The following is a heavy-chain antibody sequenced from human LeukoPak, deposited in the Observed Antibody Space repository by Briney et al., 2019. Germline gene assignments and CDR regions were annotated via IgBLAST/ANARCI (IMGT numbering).Heavy chain of an antibody. CDR1: GFTFKKYW. CDR3: AKVLGYCSSTSCYGTRFDY. J-gene: IGHJ4*02. Sequence: PGGSLRLSCAASGFTFKKYWMNWVRQVPGKGLECLANIKEDGSETHYADSVKGRFTISRDNAKNTLYLQMNSLRAEDTAVYYCAKVLGYCSSTSCYGTRFDYWGQGTLVTVSS. CDR2: IKEDGSET. V-gene: IGHV3-7*03. D-gene: IGHD2-2*01.